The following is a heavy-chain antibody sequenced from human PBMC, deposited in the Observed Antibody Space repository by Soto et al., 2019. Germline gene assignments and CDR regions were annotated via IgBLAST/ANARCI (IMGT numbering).Heavy chain of an antibody. V-gene: IGHV1-69*13. Sequence: ASVKVSCKAPGGTFSSYAISWVRQASGQGLEWMGGIIPIFGTANYAQKVQGRVTITADESTSTAYMELSSLRSEDTAVYYCAIVYSSSHHYYPIGYWGQGTLVTVSS. D-gene: IGHD3-22*01. J-gene: IGHJ4*02. CDR2: IIPIFGTA. CDR3: AIVYSSSHHYYPIGY. CDR1: GGTFSSYA.